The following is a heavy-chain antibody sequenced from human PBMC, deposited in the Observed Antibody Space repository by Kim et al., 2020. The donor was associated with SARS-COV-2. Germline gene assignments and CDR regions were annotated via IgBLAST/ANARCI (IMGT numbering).Heavy chain of an antibody. CDR3: SRGPSWGVGTSYYYYGMDV. V-gene: IGHV4-34*01. CDR1: GGSFSGYY. CDR2: INHSGST. J-gene: IGHJ6*02. D-gene: IGHD3-10*01. Sequence: SETLSLTCAVYGGSFSGYYWSWIRQPPGKGLEWIGEINHSGSTNYNTSLKSRVTISVDTSKNQFSLILSSVTAAATAVYYCSRGPSWGVGTSYYYYGMDVWGQGTTVTVSS.